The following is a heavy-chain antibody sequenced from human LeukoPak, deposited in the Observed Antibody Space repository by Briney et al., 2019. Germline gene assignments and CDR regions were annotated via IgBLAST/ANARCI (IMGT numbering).Heavy chain of an antibody. D-gene: IGHD3-16*01. V-gene: IGHV4-61*01. J-gene: IGHJ3*01. CDR3: ARGLPGRDAFDV. CDR2: VFYSGNT. CDR1: GGSVSSGSYY. Sequence: PSETLSLTCTVSGGSVSSGSYYWSWIRQPPGKGLEWVGYVFYSGNTNYNPSLGSRVTISEDTSKNQFSLNLNSLTAADTAVYYCARGLPGRDAFDVWGQGTVVTVSS.